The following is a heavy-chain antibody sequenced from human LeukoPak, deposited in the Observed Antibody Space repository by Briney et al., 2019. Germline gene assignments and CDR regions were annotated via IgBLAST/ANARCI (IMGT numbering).Heavy chain of an antibody. D-gene: IGHD1-7*01. CDR1: GGSISNYY. Sequence: PSETLSLTCTVSGGSISNYYWSWMRQSPGRGLEWIGFIYYSGRTSYAPSFKSRVTMSLDTSKSQFSLQLSSVTAADTAVYYCASTEWNYARWGQGILDTVSS. J-gene: IGHJ4*02. CDR3: ASTEWNYAR. V-gene: IGHV4-59*08. CDR2: IYYSGRT.